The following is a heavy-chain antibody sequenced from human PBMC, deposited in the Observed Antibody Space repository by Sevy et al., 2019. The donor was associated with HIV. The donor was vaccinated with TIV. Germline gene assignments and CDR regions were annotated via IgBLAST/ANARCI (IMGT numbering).Heavy chain of an antibody. D-gene: IGHD3-9*01. J-gene: IGHJ4*02. CDR1: GFSFDAYV. Sequence: GGSLRLSCVASGFSFDAYVMHWVRQPPGKGLEWISCISWTSGTIGYADSVRGRFSISRDNADNSLYLQMNGLRTEDTAFYYCVKGRTGIVTGRGGMDSWGQRTLVTVSS. V-gene: IGHV3-9*01. CDR2: ISWTSGTI. CDR3: VKGRTGIVTGRGGMDS.